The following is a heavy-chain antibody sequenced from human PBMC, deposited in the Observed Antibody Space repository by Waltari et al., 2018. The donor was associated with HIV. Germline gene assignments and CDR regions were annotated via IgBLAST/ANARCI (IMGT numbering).Heavy chain of an antibody. CDR2: ISGRGGTT. CDR1: GFTFTSYA. V-gene: IGHV3-23*01. J-gene: IGHJ5*02. D-gene: IGHD6-19*01. CDR3: ARDLQIGAAVTGPSWFDP. Sequence: EVRLFESGGGLVQPGGSLRLSCNASGFTFTSYAMNWVRQTPRKGLEWVSSISGRGGTTYDLDSVRGRFNISRDNSKDTLYLQMNSLRAEDSAVYYCARDLQIGAAVTGPSWFDPWGQGTLVTVSS.